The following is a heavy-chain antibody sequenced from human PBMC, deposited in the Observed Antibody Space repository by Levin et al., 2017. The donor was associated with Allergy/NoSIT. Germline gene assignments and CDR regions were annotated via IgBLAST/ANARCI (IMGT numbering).Heavy chain of an antibody. V-gene: IGHV4-30-4*01. J-gene: IGHJ3*02. CDR2: IYYSGST. CDR3: ARDRYKYYYDSSGDRGGAFDI. D-gene: IGHD3-22*01. Sequence: SETLSLTCTVSGGSISSGDYYWSWIRQPPGKGLEWIGYIYYSGSTYYNPSLKSRVTISVDTSKNQFSLKLSSVTAADTAVYYCARDRYKYYYDSSGDRGGAFDIWGQGTMVTVSS. CDR1: GGSISSGDYY.